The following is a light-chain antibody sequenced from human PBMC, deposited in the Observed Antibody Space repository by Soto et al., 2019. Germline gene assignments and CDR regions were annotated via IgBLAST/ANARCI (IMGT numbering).Light chain of an antibody. Sequence: DIQMTQSPSTLSASVGDRVTITCRASQSIRSWLAWYQQKPGKAPNLLIHGASRLQSGVPARFSGSGSGTDFTLSINSLQPEDFATYYCQQAYSFPITFGQGTRLEIK. CDR3: QQAYSFPIT. V-gene: IGKV1-12*01. CDR2: GAS. J-gene: IGKJ5*01. CDR1: QSIRSW.